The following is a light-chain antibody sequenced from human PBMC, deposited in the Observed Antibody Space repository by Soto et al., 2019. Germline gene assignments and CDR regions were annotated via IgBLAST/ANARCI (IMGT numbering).Light chain of an antibody. CDR3: QQRNNWPNT. J-gene: IGKJ2*01. Sequence: EIVLTQSPATLSLSPGERATLSCRASQRLSSYLAWYQQKPGQAPRLLIYDASNRATCVPARFSGSGSGTDFPLPISSLEPEDFAVYYFQQRNNWPNTFGQGTKLEIK. V-gene: IGKV3-11*01. CDR2: DAS. CDR1: QRLSSY.